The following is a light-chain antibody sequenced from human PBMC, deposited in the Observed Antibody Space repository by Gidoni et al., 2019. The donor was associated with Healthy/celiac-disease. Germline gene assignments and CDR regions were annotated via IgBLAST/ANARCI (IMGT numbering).Light chain of an antibody. CDR2: GAS. Sequence: EIVLTQSPATLSVSPGERATLSCRASPSVSSNLAWYQQKPGQAPRLLLYGASTRATGIPARFSGSGSGTEFTLTIRSLQSEDFAVYYCQQYNNWPLWTFGQGTKVEIK. CDR3: QQYNNWPLWT. V-gene: IGKV3-15*01. J-gene: IGKJ1*01. CDR1: PSVSSN.